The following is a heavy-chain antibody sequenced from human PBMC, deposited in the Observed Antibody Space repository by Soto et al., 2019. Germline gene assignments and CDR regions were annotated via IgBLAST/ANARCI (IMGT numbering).Heavy chain of an antibody. CDR2: IYWDDDK. Sequence: QITLKESGPPLVKPTQTLTLTCTFSGFSLSTSSGVGVGWIRRPPGKALEWLALIYWDDDKRYSPSLQSRLTITKDTSKNQVVLTMTNMDPVDTATYYCAHTYYASGAYFDYWGQGTLVTVSS. CDR1: GFSLSTSSGVG. V-gene: IGHV2-5*02. J-gene: IGHJ4*02. CDR3: AHTYYASGAYFDY. D-gene: IGHD3-10*01.